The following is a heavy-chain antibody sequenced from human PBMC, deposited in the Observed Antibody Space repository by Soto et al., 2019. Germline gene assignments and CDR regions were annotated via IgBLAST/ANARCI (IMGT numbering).Heavy chain of an antibody. D-gene: IGHD5-12*01. V-gene: IGHV4-39*01. CDR1: GGSISSSSYY. CDR2: IYYSGST. Sequence: SETLSLTCTVSGGSISSSSYYWGWIRQPPGKGLEWIGSIYYSGSTYYNPSLKSRVTISVDTSKNQFSLKLSSVTAADTAVYYCARAVDIVATTALYYYMDVWGKGTTVTVSS. CDR3: ARAVDIVATTALYYYMDV. J-gene: IGHJ6*03.